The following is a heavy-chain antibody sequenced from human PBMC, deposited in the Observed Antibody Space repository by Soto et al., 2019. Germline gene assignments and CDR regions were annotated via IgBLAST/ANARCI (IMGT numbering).Heavy chain of an antibody. D-gene: IGHD3-3*01. CDR2: IFSNDEK. CDR3: ARMDFWSGYYGYFDY. CDR1: GFSLSNARMG. Sequence: QVTLKESGPVLVNPTETLTLTCTVSGFSLSNARMGVSWIRQPPGKALEWLAHIFSNDEKSYSTSLKSRLTISKDTSKSQVVLTMTNMDPVDTATYYCARMDFWSGYYGYFDYWGQGTLVTVSS. J-gene: IGHJ4*02. V-gene: IGHV2-26*01.